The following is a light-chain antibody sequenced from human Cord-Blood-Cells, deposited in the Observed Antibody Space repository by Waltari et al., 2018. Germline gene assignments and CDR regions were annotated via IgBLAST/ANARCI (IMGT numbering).Light chain of an antibody. V-gene: IGKV3-15*01. J-gene: IGKJ1*01. CDR3: QQYNNWPPWT. CDR2: GAS. Sequence: EIVMTQSPATLSVSPGERATLSCRAGQRVSSNLVWYQQKPGQAPRLLISGASTRATGIPARFSGSGSGTEFTLTISSLQSEDFAVYYCQQYNNWPPWTFGQGTKVEIK. CDR1: QRVSSN.